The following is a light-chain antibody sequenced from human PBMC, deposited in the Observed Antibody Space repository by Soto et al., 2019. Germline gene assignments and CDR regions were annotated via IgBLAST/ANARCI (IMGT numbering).Light chain of an antibody. CDR1: QHITND. J-gene: IGKJ2*01. V-gene: IGKV1-17*01. Sequence: DIQMTQSPSSLSASVGDTVTITCRASQHITNDCAWYQQKAGRAPKCLILLASRLQTGVPSRFSSSGSGTEFPLPISRLQPEDFATYYCLQRNGYPPVFGQGTKVEIK. CDR3: LQRNGYPPV. CDR2: LAS.